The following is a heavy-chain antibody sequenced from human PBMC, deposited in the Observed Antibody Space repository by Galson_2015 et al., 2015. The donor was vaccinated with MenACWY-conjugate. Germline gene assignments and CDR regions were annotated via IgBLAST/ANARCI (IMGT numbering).Heavy chain of an antibody. CDR2: ISASGGST. J-gene: IGHJ6*03. CDR3: VKERGSLSHNYYFYFMDV. V-gene: IGHV3-23*01. Sequence: SLRLSCAASGFGFRSNAMSWVRQAPGKGLEWVSAISASGGSTYYPDYAKGRFTISRDNSKNTLFLEMNSLRGEDTAPYYCVKERGSLSHNYYFYFMDVWGKGTTVTVS. CDR1: GFGFRSNA. D-gene: IGHD6-6*01.